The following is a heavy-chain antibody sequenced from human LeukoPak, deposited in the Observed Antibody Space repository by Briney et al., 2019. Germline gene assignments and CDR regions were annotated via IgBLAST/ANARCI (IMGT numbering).Heavy chain of an antibody. CDR2: INQDGRVK. CDR3: ARDRDDGGFEY. Sequence: GGSLRLSCAASGFTFRNYWMSWVRQAPEKGLERVANINQDGRVKQYVDSLKGRFTISRDNAKNSLYLQLNSLRAEDTAVYYCARDRDDGGFEYWGQGTLVTVSS. J-gene: IGHJ4*02. V-gene: IGHV3-7*01. CDR1: GFTFRNYW. D-gene: IGHD4-23*01.